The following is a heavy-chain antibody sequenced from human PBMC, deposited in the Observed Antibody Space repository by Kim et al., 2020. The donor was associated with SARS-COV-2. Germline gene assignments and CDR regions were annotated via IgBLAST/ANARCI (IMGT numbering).Heavy chain of an antibody. CDR2: NT. CDR3: AKYDSWTYYNV. V-gene: IGHV3-23*01. D-gene: IGHD3-10*01. J-gene: IGHJ4*02. Sequence: NTYYADSARGRFTISRDNPKNTLYLQMNSVRDEETAVYYCAKYDSWTYYNVWGEETLVTVSS.